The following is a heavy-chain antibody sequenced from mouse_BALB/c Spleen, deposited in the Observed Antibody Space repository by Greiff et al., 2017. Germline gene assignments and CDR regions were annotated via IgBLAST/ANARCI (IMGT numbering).Heavy chain of an antibody. J-gene: IGHJ4*01. V-gene: IGHV5-17*02. CDR3: ARSAYYGSSYAMDY. D-gene: IGHD1-1*01. CDR1: GFTFSSFG. CDR2: ISSGSSTI. Sequence: EVQGVESGGGLVQPGGSRKLSCAASGFTFSSFGMHWVRQAPEKGLEWVAYISSGSSTIYYADTVKGRFTISRDNPKNTLFLQMTSLRSEDTAMYYCARSAYYGSSYAMDYWGQGTSVTVSS.